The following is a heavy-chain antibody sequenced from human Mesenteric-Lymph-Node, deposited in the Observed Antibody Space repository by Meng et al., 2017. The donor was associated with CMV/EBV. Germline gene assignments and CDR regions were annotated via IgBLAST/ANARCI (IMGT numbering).Heavy chain of an antibody. Sequence: SCKASGYTFTSHGISWVRQAPGQGLEWVSYISSGSSTIYYADSVKGRFTISRDNAKNSLYLQMNSLRAEDTAVYYCASGDCSGTSCYTGEYWGQGTLVTVSS. CDR2: ISSGSSTI. D-gene: IGHD2-2*02. J-gene: IGHJ4*02. CDR1: GYTFTSHG. CDR3: ASGDCSGTSCYTGEY. V-gene: IGHV3-48*04.